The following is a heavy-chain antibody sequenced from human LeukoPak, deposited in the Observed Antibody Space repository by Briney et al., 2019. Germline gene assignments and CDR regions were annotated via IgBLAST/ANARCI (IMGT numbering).Heavy chain of an antibody. CDR2: IYHTGST. Sequence: SETLSLTCTVSGYSLSSGYYWGWIRQSPGKGLEWIGSIYHTGSTYYNPSLKSRVTISVDTSKNQFSLKLSSVTAADTAVYYCARRVVVTAIDYWGQGTLVTVSS. D-gene: IGHD2-21*02. V-gene: IGHV4-38-2*02. J-gene: IGHJ4*02. CDR1: GYSLSSGYY. CDR3: ARRVVVTAIDY.